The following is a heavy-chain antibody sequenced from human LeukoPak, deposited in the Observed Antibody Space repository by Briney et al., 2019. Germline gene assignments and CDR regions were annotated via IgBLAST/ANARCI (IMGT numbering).Heavy chain of an antibody. J-gene: IGHJ4*02. CDR3: ARFQAAATYFDC. V-gene: IGHV4-59*01. CDR2: IYSSGST. D-gene: IGHD6-13*01. Sequence: SETLSLTCTVSGGSISYYYWSWIRQAPGTGLELIGYIYSSGSTNYNPSLRSRVTISVDTSKSQFSLMLTSVTAADTAVYYCARFQAAATYFDCWGQGTLVTVSS. CDR1: GGSISYYY.